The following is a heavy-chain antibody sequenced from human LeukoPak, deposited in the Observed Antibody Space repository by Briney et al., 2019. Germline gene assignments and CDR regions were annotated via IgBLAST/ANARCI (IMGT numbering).Heavy chain of an antibody. CDR3: VRSGSYFSK. CDR1: GFIFSSHW. D-gene: IGHD1-26*01. Sequence: PGGSLRLSCAASGFIFSSHWMSWVRQAPGKGLEWVANINLDGNDKNYVDSVKGRFTISRDNAKNSLYLQMNSLRAEDTAMYCCVRSGSYFSKWGQGTLVTVSS. V-gene: IGHV3-7*01. CDR2: INLDGNDK. J-gene: IGHJ4*02.